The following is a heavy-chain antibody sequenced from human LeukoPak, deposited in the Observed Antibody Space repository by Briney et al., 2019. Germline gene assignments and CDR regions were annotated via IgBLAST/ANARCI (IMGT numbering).Heavy chain of an antibody. CDR1: GFTFSSYS. J-gene: IGHJ6*02. V-gene: IGHV3-21*01. D-gene: IGHD4-17*01. Sequence: SGGSLRLSCAASGFTFSSYSMNWVRQAPGKGLEWVSSISSSSSYIYYADSVKGRFTISRDNSKNTLYLQMNSLRAEDTAVYYCAKSEDYGVNYYGMDVWGQGTTVTVSS. CDR2: ISSSSSYI. CDR3: AKSEDYGVNYYGMDV.